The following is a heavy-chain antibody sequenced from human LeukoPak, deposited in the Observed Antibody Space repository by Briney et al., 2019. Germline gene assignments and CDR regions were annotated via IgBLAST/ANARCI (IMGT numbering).Heavy chain of an antibody. J-gene: IGHJ4*02. D-gene: IGHD5-12*01. V-gene: IGHV3-30*03. CDR1: GFTFSSYG. Sequence: GRSLRLSCAASGFTFSSYGMHWVRQPPGKGLEWAALISDDGSNKYCADSVKGRFTISRDNSKNTLYLQMNSMRAEDTAVYYCASARALYGYSGYDEPYFDYWGQGTLVTVSS. CDR2: ISDDGSNK. CDR3: ASARALYGYSGYDEPYFDY.